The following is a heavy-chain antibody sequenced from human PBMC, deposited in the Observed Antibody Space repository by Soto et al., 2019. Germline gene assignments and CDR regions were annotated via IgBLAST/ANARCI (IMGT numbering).Heavy chain of an antibody. V-gene: IGHV5-51*01. D-gene: IGHD1-1*01. Sequence: GESLKISCKGSGYSFTSYWIGWVRQMPGKGLEWMGIIYPGDSDTRYSPSFQGQVTISADKSISTAYLQWSSLKASDTAMYYCAKLGYNWNDVTYFDYWGQGTLVTVSS. J-gene: IGHJ4*02. CDR1: GYSFTSYW. CDR2: IYPGDSDT. CDR3: AKLGYNWNDVTYFDY.